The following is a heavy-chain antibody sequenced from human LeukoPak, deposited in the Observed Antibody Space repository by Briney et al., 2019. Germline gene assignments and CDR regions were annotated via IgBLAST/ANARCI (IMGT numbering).Heavy chain of an antibody. CDR2: IGGSGGGT. CDR3: AKQKTYTATYNYFDY. V-gene: IGHV3-23*01. Sequence: GGSLRLSCAVSGFTFSSYAMSWVRQAPVKGLEWVSGIGGSGGGTYYADSVKGRFTISRDNSKNTLYLQVNSLRAEDTAFYYCAKQKTYTATYNYFDYWGQGTLVAVSS. D-gene: IGHD2-2*02. CDR1: GFTFSSYA. J-gene: IGHJ4*02.